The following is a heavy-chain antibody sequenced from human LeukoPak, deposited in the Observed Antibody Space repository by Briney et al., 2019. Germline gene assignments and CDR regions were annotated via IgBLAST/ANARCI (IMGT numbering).Heavy chain of an antibody. J-gene: IGHJ4*02. V-gene: IGHV3-33*08. CDR1: GFTFSSYG. D-gene: IGHD1-1*01. Sequence: AGGSLRLSCAASGFTFSSYGMHWVRQAPGKGLEWVAVIWYDGSNKYYADSVKGRFTISRDNSKNTLYLQMNSLRAEDTAVYYCARELSGTSFDYWGQGTLVTVSS. CDR2: IWYDGSNK. CDR3: ARELSGTSFDY.